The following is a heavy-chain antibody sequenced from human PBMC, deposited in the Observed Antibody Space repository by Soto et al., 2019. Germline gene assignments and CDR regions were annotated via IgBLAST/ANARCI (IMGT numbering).Heavy chain of an antibody. D-gene: IGHD2-2*01. Sequence: SVKVSCKASGGTFSSYTISWVRQAPGQGLEWMGRIIPILGIANCAQKFQGRVTITADKSTSTAYMELSSLRSEDTAVYYCAREGYCSSTSCLDNFDYWGQGTLVTVSS. J-gene: IGHJ4*02. CDR1: GGTFSSYT. V-gene: IGHV1-69*04. CDR2: IIPILGIA. CDR3: AREGYCSSTSCLDNFDY.